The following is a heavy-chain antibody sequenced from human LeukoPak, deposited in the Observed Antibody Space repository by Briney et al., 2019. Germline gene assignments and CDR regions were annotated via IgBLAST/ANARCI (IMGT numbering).Heavy chain of an antibody. D-gene: IGHD3-22*01. CDR3: AKDSTHYYDGSGYFSPNYYFDY. V-gene: IGHV3-33*06. CDR2: IWYDGSNK. Sequence: GGSLRLSCAASGLTFSSYGIHWVRQAPGKGLEWVAVIWYDGSNKYYADSVKGRFTISRDNSKNTLYLQMNSLRAEDTAVYYCAKDSTHYYDGSGYFSPNYYFDYWGQGTLVTVSS. CDR1: GLTFSSYG. J-gene: IGHJ4*02.